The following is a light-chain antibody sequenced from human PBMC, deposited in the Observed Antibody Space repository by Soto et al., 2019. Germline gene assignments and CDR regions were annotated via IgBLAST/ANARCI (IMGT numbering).Light chain of an antibody. Sequence: EIVLTQSPGTLSLSPGERATLSCRASQSVSSSYLAWYQQKPGQAPRLLIYGASSRATGIPDGFSGSGSGTDFTLTISRLEPEDFAVYYCQQYGSSPTVTFGQGTKVDIK. CDR3: QQYGSSPTVT. V-gene: IGKV3-20*01. J-gene: IGKJ1*01. CDR1: QSVSSSY. CDR2: GAS.